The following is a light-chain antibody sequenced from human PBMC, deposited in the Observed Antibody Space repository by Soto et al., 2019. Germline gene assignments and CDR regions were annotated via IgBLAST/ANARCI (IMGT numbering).Light chain of an antibody. CDR1: QSVSSN. CDR2: GAS. Sequence: EIVMTQSPATLSVSLGERATLSCRASQSVSSNLAWYQQKPGQAPRLLIYGASTRATGIPARFSGSGSGTEFTLTISSLQSEDFAVYYCQQYKNWPQTFGQGTKLEIK. J-gene: IGKJ2*01. CDR3: QQYKNWPQT. V-gene: IGKV3-15*01.